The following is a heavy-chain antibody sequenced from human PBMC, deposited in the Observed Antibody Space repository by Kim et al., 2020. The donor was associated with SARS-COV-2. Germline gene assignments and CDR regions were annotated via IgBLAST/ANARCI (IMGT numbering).Heavy chain of an antibody. CDR1: GFTFSSYA. J-gene: IGHJ3*02. CDR2: ISGSGGST. D-gene: IGHD5-12*01. CDR3: AKSRWLQFYFDI. V-gene: IGHV3-23*01. Sequence: GGSLRLSCAASGFTFSSYAMSWVRQAPRKGLEWVSAISGSGGSTYYADSVKGRFTISRDNSKNTLYLQMNSLRAEDTAVYYCAKSRWLQFYFDIWGQGTMVTVSS.